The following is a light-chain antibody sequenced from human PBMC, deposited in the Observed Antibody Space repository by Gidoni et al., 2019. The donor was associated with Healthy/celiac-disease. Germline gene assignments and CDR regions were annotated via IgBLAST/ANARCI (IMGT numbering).Light chain of an antibody. CDR2: AAS. J-gene: IGKJ1*01. Sequence: DIQMTQSPSSLSASVGDRVTITCRASQSISSYLNWYQQKPGKAPKLLISAASSLQSGVPSRFSGSGSGTDFTPTISSLQPEDFATYYCQQSYSTSWTFGQGTKVEIK. CDR3: QQSYSTSWT. V-gene: IGKV1-39*01. CDR1: QSISSY.